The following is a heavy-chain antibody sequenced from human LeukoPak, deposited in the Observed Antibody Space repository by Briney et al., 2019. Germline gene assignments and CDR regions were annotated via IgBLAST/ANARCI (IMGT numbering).Heavy chain of an antibody. CDR2: ISSSSSPI. CDR3: ARVNWNDVGSFDY. Sequence: PGGSLRLSCAASGFTFSNYIMNWVRQAPGKGLGWLSYISSSSSPIYYADSVKGRFTISRDNAKNSLYLQMNSLRDEDTGVYYCARVNWNDVGSFDYWGQGTLVTVSS. V-gene: IGHV3-48*02. D-gene: IGHD1-20*01. J-gene: IGHJ4*02. CDR1: GFTFSNYI.